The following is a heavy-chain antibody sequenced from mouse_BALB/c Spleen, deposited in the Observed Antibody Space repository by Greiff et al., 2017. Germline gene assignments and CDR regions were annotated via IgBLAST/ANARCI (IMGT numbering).Heavy chain of an antibody. CDR1: GFSLSRYS. CDR2: IWGGGST. J-gene: IGHJ3*01. D-gene: IGHD2-4*01. CDR3: ARNGYDYDGAWFAY. V-gene: IGHV2-6-4*01. Sequence: VKLMESGPGLVAPSQSLSITCTVSGFSLSRYSVHWVRQPPGKGLEWLGMIWGGGSTDYNSALKSRLSISKDNSKSQVFLKMNSLQTDDTAMYYCARNGYDYDGAWFAYWGQGTLVTVSA.